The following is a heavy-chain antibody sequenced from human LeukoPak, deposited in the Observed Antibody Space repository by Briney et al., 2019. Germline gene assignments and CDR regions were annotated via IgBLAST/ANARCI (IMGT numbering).Heavy chain of an antibody. CDR1: GYTFTRYY. CDR2: INPSGGST. Sequence: GASVKVSCKASGYTFTRYYMHWVRQAPGQGLEWMGIINPSGGSTSYAQKFQGRVTMTRDTSTSTVYMELSSLRSEDTAVYYCARAVATPLYFDYWGQGTLVTVSS. CDR3: ARAVATPLYFDY. J-gene: IGHJ4*02. D-gene: IGHD5-12*01. V-gene: IGHV1-46*03.